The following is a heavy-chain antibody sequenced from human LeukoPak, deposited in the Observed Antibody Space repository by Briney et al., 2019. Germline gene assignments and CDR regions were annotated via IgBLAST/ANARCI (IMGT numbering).Heavy chain of an antibody. CDR1: SGSISSYY. Sequence: SETLSLTCTVSSGSISSYYWSWIRQPPGKGLEWIGYVYYSGSANYNPSLKSRVTISVDTSKNQFSLKLSSVTAADTAVYYCARHEKLGQFDYWGQGTLVTVPS. CDR3: ARHEKLGQFDY. V-gene: IGHV4-59*08. CDR2: VYYSGSA. D-gene: IGHD3-10*01. J-gene: IGHJ4*02.